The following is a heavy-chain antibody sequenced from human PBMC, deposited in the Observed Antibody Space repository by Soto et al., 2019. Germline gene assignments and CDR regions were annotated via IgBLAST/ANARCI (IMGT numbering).Heavy chain of an antibody. V-gene: IGHV3-21*01. D-gene: IGHD4-17*01. CDR2: IGTSSSYI. CDR3: ARDSVRDYLYYYYGMDV. Sequence: GGSLRLSCAASGFTFSSYTMNWVRQAPGRGLEWVSSIGTSSSYIYYADSVKGRFTISRDNAKNSLFLQMNSLRADDTAAYYCARDSVRDYLYYYYGMDVWGQGTTVTSP. CDR1: GFTFSSYT. J-gene: IGHJ6*02.